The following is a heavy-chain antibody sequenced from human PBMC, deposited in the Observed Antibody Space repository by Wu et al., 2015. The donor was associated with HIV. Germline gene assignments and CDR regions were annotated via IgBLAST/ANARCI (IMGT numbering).Heavy chain of an antibody. D-gene: IGHD2-15*01. CDR1: GGTFSSYA. CDR2: IIPIFGTA. Sequence: QVQLVQSGAEVKKPGSSVKVSCKASGGTFSSYAISWVRQAPGQGLEWMGGIIPIFGTANYAQKFQGRVTITTDESTSTAYMELSSLRSEDTAVYYCASGDIVVVEPDYYYGMDVWGQGTTVTVSS. V-gene: IGHV1-69*05. CDR3: ASGDIVVVEPDYYYGMDV. J-gene: IGHJ6*02.